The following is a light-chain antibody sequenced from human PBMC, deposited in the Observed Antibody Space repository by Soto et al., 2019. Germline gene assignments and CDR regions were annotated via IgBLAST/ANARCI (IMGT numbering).Light chain of an antibody. J-gene: IGKJ1*01. CDR1: QSVLYGSNNKNS. V-gene: IGKV4-1*01. Sequence: DIVMTQSPNSLAVSLGERATINCKSSQSVLYGSNNKNSLAWYQQKPGQPPKLLIYWASTRESGVPDRFSGSEAGTDFTLTISSLQAEDVAVYYCQQYYSTPWTFGQGTKVEIK. CDR3: QQYYSTPWT. CDR2: WAS.